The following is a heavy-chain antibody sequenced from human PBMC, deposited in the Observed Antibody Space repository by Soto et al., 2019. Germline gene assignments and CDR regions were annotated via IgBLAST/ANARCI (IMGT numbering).Heavy chain of an antibody. CDR1: GGSINSGTYY. D-gene: IGHD3-10*01. J-gene: IGHJ6*03. V-gene: IGHV4-39*01. CDR3: GKHGFQYHMDV. Sequence: QLQLQESGPGLVKPSETLSLTCTVSGGSINSGTYYWGWIRQPPGKGLEWIGSIYNTGSTYYSPSLKRRVSVSIDTPNNRFSLRLSSVTAADTAVYYCGKHGFQYHMDVWGRGTPVTVSS. CDR2: IYNTGST.